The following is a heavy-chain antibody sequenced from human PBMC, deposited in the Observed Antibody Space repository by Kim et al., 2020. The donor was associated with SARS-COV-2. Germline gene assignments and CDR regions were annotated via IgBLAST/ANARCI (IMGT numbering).Heavy chain of an antibody. J-gene: IGHJ3*02. CDR2: ISGSGGTT. Sequence: GGSLRLSCAASLFTFNKYVMTWVRQAPGKGLEWVSAISGSGGTTYYADSVKGRFSISRDNSKTTVYLQMHSLRAEDTAVYYCAKEAAQLSFGGAFDIWGLGTKVTASP. CDR3: AKEAAQLSFGGAFDI. CDR1: LFTFNKYV. V-gene: IGHV3-23*01. D-gene: IGHD3-16*01.